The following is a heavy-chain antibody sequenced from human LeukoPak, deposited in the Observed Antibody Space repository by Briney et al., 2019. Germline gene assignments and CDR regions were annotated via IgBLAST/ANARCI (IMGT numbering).Heavy chain of an antibody. CDR2: INPSGGST. J-gene: IGHJ6*03. Sequence: ASVKVSCKAFGYTFTSNYMHWVRQAPGQGLEWMGIINPSGGSTSYAQKFQGRVTMTRDMSTSTVYMELSSLRSEDTAVYYCARDYPMNIVVVPAAPSYYMDVWGKGTTVTVSS. V-gene: IGHV1-46*01. CDR1: GYTFTSNY. CDR3: ARDYPMNIVVVPAAPSYYMDV. D-gene: IGHD2-2*01.